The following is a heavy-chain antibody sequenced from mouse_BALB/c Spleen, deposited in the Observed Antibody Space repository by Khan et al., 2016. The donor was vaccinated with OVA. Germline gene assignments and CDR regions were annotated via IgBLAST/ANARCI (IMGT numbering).Heavy chain of an antibody. CDR3: ARQYSNSFFEY. Sequence: EVELVESGGDLVKPGGSLKLSCAASGFTFSSFGMSWIRQTPDKRLEWVATISSGGSYTYYPDSVKGRFTISRDNAKNTPYLQMSSLKSEDTAMYYCARQYSNSFFEYWGQGTTLTVSS. V-gene: IGHV5-6*01. D-gene: IGHD2-5*01. CDR2: ISSGGSYT. J-gene: IGHJ2*01. CDR1: GFTFSSFG.